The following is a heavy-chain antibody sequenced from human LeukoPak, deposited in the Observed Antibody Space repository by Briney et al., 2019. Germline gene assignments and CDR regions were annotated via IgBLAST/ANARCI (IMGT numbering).Heavy chain of an antibody. V-gene: IGHV4-34*01. D-gene: IGHD2-15*01. CDR1: GGSFSGYY. CDR3: ASLLCSGGSCYSVFDY. J-gene: IGHJ4*02. CDR2: INHSGST. Sequence: PSETLFLTCAVYGGSFSGYYWSWIRQPPGKGLEWIGEINHSGSTNYNPSLKSRVTISVDTSKNQFTLKLSSVTAADTAVYYYASLLCSGGSCYSVFDYWGQGTLVTVSS.